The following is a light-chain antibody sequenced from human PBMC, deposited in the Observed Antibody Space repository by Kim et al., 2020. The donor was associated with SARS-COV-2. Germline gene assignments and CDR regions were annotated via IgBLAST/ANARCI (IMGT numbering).Light chain of an antibody. J-gene: IGLJ3*02. CDR3: AAWDDSLSGLWV. CDR1: SSNIGSNY. CDR2: RNN. V-gene: IGLV1-47*01. Sequence: QSVLTQPPSASGTPGQRVTISCSGSSSNIGSNYVSWYQQLPGTAPKLLIYRNNQRPSGVPDRLSGSKSGTSASLAISGLRSEDEADYYCAAWDDSLSGLWVFGGGTKLTVL.